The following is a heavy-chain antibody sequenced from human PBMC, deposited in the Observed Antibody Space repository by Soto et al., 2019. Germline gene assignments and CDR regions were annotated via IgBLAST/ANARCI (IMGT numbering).Heavy chain of an antibody. CDR3: ARGGNYYGSGSYYSVDY. V-gene: IGHV4-59*01. Sequence: NPSETLSLTCTVSGGSISSYYWSWIRQPPGKGLEWIGYIYYSGSTNYNPSLKSRVTISVDTSKNQFSLKLSSVTAADTAVYYCARGGNYYGSGSYYSVDYWGQGTLVTVSS. J-gene: IGHJ4*02. CDR2: IYYSGST. D-gene: IGHD3-10*01. CDR1: GGSISSYY.